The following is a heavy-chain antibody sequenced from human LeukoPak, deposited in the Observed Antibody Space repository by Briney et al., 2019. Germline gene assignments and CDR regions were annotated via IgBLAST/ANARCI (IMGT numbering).Heavy chain of an antibody. CDR1: GFTFSSYA. D-gene: IGHD1-26*01. CDR3: ARDPVESGSYYFDY. J-gene: IGHJ4*02. CDR2: ISYDGSNK. Sequence: GRSLRLSCAASGFTFSSYAMHWVRQAPGKGLEWVAVISYDGSNKYYADSAKGRFTISRDNSKNTLYLQMNSLRAEDTAVYYCARDPVESGSYYFDYWGQGTLVTVSS. V-gene: IGHV3-30*04.